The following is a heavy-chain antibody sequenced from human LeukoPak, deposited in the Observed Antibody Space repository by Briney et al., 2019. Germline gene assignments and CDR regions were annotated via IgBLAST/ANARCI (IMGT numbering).Heavy chain of an antibody. CDR1: GFTFSGYA. CDR2: ISGSAGST. V-gene: IGHV3-23*01. CDR3: AKADYYYYYMDV. Sequence: PGGSLRLSCAASGFTFSGYAMSWVRQAPGKGLEWVSAISGSAGSTYYADSVKGRFTISRDNSKNRLYLQMNSLRAGDTAVYYCAKADYYYYYMDVWGKGTTVTVSS. J-gene: IGHJ6*03.